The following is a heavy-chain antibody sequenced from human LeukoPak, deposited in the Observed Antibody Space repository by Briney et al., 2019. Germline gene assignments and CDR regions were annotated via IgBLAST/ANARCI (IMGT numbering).Heavy chain of an antibody. Sequence: GGSLRLSCAASGFTFSNYAMSWVRQAPGKGLEWVSAISGGSGTTYYADSVKGRFTASRDNSKSTLYLQMNSLRGEDTAVYYCAKGDCSSTSCYPDYWGQGALVTVSS. V-gene: IGHV3-23*01. CDR1: GFTFSNYA. CDR2: ISGGSGTT. J-gene: IGHJ4*02. D-gene: IGHD2-2*01. CDR3: AKGDCSSTSCYPDY.